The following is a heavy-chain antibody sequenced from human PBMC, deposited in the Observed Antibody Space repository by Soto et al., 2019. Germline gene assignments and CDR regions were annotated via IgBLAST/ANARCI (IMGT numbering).Heavy chain of an antibody. J-gene: IGHJ4*02. CDR2: ISGSGGST. Sequence: GGSLRLSCAASGFTFSSYAMSWVRQAPGKGLEWVSAISGSGGSTYYADSVKGRFTISRDNSKNTLYLQMNSLRAEDTAVYYCAKDQGGTNYCSGGSCYDPLFDYWGQGTLVTVSS. CDR1: GFTFSSYA. CDR3: AKDQGGTNYCSGGSCYDPLFDY. V-gene: IGHV3-23*01. D-gene: IGHD2-15*01.